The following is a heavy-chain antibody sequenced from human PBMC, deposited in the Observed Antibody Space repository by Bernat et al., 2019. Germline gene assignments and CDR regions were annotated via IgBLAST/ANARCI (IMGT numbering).Heavy chain of an antibody. CDR3: AASGSGRNWFDP. D-gene: IGHD3-3*01. Sequence: QVQLVQSGAEVKKPGSSVKVSCKASGGTFSSYAISWVRQAPGQGLEWMGRIIPILGIANYAPKFQGRVTITADKSTSTAYMELSSLRSEDTAVYYCAASGSGRNWFDPWGQGTLVTVSS. CDR1: GGTFSSYA. V-gene: IGHV1-69*04. CDR2: IIPILGIA. J-gene: IGHJ5*02.